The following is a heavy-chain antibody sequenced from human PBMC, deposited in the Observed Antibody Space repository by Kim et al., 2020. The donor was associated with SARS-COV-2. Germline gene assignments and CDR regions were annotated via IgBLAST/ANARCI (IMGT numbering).Heavy chain of an antibody. CDR3: ARQKLYQLLYAGYAFDI. V-gene: IGHV5-51*01. CDR2: IYPGDSDT. CDR1: GYSFTSYW. D-gene: IGHD2-2*02. J-gene: IGHJ3*02. Sequence: GESLKISCKGSGYSFTSYWIGWVRQMPGKGLEWMGIIYPGDSDTRYSPSFQGQVTISADKSISTAYLQWSSLKASDTAMYYCARQKLYQLLYAGYAFDIWGQGTMVTVSS.